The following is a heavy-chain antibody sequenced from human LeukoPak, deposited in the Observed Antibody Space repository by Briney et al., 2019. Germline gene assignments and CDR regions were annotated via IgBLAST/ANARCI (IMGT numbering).Heavy chain of an antibody. D-gene: IGHD6-13*01. Sequence: SETLSLTCTVSGDSISSYYWSWLRQPPGKGLEWIGYIYYSGSTNYNPSLKSRVTISVDTSKNQFSLKLSSATAADTAVYYCARVEISSWYKYFDYWGQGTLVTVSS. CDR1: GDSISSYY. CDR3: ARVEISSWYKYFDY. V-gene: IGHV4-59*01. J-gene: IGHJ4*02. CDR2: IYYSGST.